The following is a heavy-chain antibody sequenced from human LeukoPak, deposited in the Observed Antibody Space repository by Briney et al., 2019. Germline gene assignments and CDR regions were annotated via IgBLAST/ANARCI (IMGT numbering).Heavy chain of an antibody. CDR1: GFTFSSYG. V-gene: IGHV3-30*19. CDR3: ARDFIAAAEDY. Sequence: GGSLRLSCAASGFTFSSYGMHWVRQAPGKGLEWVAVISYDGSNKYYADSVKGRFTISRDNSKNTLYLQMNSLRAEDTAVYYCARDFIAAAEDYWGQGTLVTVSS. CDR2: ISYDGSNK. D-gene: IGHD6-13*01. J-gene: IGHJ4*02.